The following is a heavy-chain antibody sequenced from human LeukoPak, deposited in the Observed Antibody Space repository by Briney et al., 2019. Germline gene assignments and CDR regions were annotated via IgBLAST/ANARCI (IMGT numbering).Heavy chain of an antibody. CDR3: ARVPRFWSGYPYYFDY. J-gene: IGHJ4*02. D-gene: IGHD3-3*01. V-gene: IGHV4-34*01. Sequence: GSLRLSCAASGFTFSSYAMSWVRQAPVKGLEWIGEINHSGSTNYNPSLKSRVTISVDTSKNQFSLKLSSVTAADTAVYYCARVPRFWSGYPYYFDYWGQGTLVTVSS. CDR1: GFTFSSYA. CDR2: INHSGST.